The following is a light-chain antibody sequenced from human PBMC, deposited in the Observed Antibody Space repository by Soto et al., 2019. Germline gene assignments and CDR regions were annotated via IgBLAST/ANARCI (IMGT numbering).Light chain of an antibody. CDR3: QQYGSSPHT. Sequence: EIVMTRSQGSLSLSLLGVATPFVMGRLSIRTYLSWYQPNPGQAPRLRISGASRRATGIPDRFSGSGSGTDFTLTISRLEPEDFAVYYCQQYGSSPHTFGQGTKVDIK. J-gene: IGKJ1*01. V-gene: IGKV3-20*01. CDR2: GAS. CDR1: LSIRTY.